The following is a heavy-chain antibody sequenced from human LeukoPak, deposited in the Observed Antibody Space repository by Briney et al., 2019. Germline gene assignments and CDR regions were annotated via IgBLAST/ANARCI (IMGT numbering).Heavy chain of an antibody. CDR1: GYTFTSYD. V-gene: IGHV1-8*01. Sequence: EASVKVSCKASGYTFTSYDINWVRQATGQGLEWMGWMNPNSGNTGYAQKFQGRVTMTRNTSISTAYMELSSLRSEDTAVYYCARTAPSRKYYYYGMDVWGQGTAVTVSS. CDR2: MNPNSGNT. J-gene: IGHJ6*02. CDR3: ARTAPSRKYYYYGMDV.